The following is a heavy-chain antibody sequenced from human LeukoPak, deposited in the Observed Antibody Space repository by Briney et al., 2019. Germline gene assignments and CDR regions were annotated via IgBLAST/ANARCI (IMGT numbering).Heavy chain of an antibody. Sequence: SETLSLTCTVSGFSISSGDYWGWIRQPPGKGLEWIGSIYHSGSTYYNPSLKSRVTISVDTSKNQFSLKLSSVTAADTAVYYCARDRGYSNYYFDYWGQGTLVTVSS. D-gene: IGHD4-11*01. V-gene: IGHV4-38-2*02. CDR1: GFSISSGDY. J-gene: IGHJ4*02. CDR2: IYHSGST. CDR3: ARDRGYSNYYFDY.